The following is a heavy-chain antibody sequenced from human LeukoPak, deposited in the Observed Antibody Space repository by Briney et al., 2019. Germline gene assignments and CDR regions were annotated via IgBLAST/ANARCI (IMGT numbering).Heavy chain of an antibody. CDR2: IYYSGST. Sequence: SETLSLTCTVSGGSISSYYWGWLRQPPGKGLEWIGYIYYSGSTNYNPSLMSRATISVDTSKNQFSLKLSSVTAADTAVYYCARDTYYYDSSGPRFDPWGQGTLVTVSS. CDR3: ARDTYYYDSSGPRFDP. D-gene: IGHD3-22*01. J-gene: IGHJ5*02. CDR1: GGSISSYY. V-gene: IGHV4-59*01.